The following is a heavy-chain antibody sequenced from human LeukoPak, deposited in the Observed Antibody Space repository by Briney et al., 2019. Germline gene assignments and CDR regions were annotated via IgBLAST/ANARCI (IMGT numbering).Heavy chain of an antibody. CDR2: IRYDRTNP. Sequence: WGTLSLSCKTSGFTFRTYGMRWVRQPPGKGLEWVGFIRYDRTNPKYADFVEGRFTISRDGSNLYLQMDSLGAEDSAVYYCAKDGVGPAATYYFYSHMDVWGKGTTVTVSS. V-gene: IGHV3-30*02. J-gene: IGHJ6*03. D-gene: IGHD2-2*01. CDR1: GFTFRTYG. CDR3: AKDGVGPAATYYFYSHMDV.